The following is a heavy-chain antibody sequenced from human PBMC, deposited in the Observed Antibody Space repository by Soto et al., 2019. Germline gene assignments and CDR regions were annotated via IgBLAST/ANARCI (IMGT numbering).Heavy chain of an antibody. CDR2: IYYSGLT. V-gene: IGHV4-31*03. CDR3: ARGSYYYDSSGPSTLDY. CDR1: GGSMSSEGYY. D-gene: IGHD3-22*01. Sequence: SETLSLTCTVSGGSMSSEGYYWSWIRHHPGTGLEWIGYIYYSGLTDYNPSLKSRVTISVDTSKNQFSLKLSSVTAADTAVYYCARGSYYYDSSGPSTLDYWGQGTLVTVSS. J-gene: IGHJ4*02.